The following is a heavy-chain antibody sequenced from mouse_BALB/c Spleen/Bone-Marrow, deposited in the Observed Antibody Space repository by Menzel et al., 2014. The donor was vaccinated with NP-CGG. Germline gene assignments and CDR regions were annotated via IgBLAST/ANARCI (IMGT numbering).Heavy chain of an antibody. CDR2: ISSGSSTV. V-gene: IGHV5-17*02. D-gene: IGHD1-1*01. CDR3: ARSGSSSGYFDY. J-gene: IGHJ2*01. Sequence: DVHLVESGGGLVQPGGSRKPSCAASGFTFSSFGMHWVRQAPEKGLEWVAYISSGSSTVYYADKVMGRFTISRDNPKNTLFLQMTSLRSEDTAMYYCARSGSSSGYFDYWGQGTTLTVSS. CDR1: GFTFSSFG.